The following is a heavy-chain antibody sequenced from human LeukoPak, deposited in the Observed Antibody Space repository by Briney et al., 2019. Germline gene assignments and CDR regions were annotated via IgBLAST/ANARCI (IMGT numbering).Heavy chain of an antibody. CDR3: AKAQTTVSCIDAFDI. Sequence: PGGSLRLSCAASGFTFSSYGMHWVCQAPGKGMELVAFMRYDGSNKYYADSVKSRFTISRVNSKNTLYLQMNSLRAEVTAVYYCAKAQTTVSCIDAFDIWGQGTMVTVSS. CDR1: GFTFSSYG. D-gene: IGHD2-2*01. CDR2: MRYDGSNK. V-gene: IGHV3-30*02. J-gene: IGHJ3*02.